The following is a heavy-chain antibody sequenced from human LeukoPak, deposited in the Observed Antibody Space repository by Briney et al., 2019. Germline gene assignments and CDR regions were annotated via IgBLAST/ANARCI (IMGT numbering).Heavy chain of an antibody. D-gene: IGHD3-22*01. CDR1: GFTVSSNY. J-gene: IGHJ4*02. Sequence: SGGSLRLSCAASGFTVSSNYMSWVRQAPGKGLEWVSAISGSGGSTYYADSVKGRFTISRDNSKNTLYLQMNSLRAEDTAVYYCAKDSNYYDSSGYYHTDYWGQGTLVTVSS. V-gene: IGHV3-23*01. CDR2: ISGSGGST. CDR3: AKDSNYYDSSGYYHTDY.